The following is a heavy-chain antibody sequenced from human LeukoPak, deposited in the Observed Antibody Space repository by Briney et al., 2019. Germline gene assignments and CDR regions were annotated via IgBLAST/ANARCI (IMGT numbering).Heavy chain of an antibody. CDR2: IYTSGST. D-gene: IGHD3-22*01. CDR1: GGSISSYY. CDR3: VRDVFAEDSSGYRYYYYYYMDV. J-gene: IGHJ6*03. V-gene: IGHV4-4*07. Sequence: PSETLSLTCTVSGGSISSYYWSWIRQPAGKGLEWIGRIYTSGSTNYNPSLKSRVTMSVDTSKNQFSLKLSSVTAADTAVYYCVRDVFAEDSSGYRYYYYYYMDVWGKGTTVTVSS.